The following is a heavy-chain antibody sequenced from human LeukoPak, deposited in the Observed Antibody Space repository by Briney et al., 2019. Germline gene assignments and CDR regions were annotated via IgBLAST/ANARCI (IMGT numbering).Heavy chain of an antibody. CDR3: MDV. J-gene: IGHJ6*03. CDR2: IHYSGST. CDR1: GYSISSDYY. Sequence: SETLSLTCTVSGYSISSDYYWSWIRQPPGKGLEWIGYIHYSGSTNYNSSLKSRVTISVDTSKNQFSLKLSSVTAADTAVYYYMDVWGKGTTVTISS. V-gene: IGHV4-61*01.